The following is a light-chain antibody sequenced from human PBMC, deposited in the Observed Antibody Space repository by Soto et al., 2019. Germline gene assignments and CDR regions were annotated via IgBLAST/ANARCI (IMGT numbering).Light chain of an antibody. V-gene: IGKV3-20*01. CDR1: QSVSRNN. CDR2: GAS. Sequence: EIVVTQSPGTLSLSPGERGTLSCRASQSVSRNNLAWSQQRPGQPPRLFIYGASSRAPGIPDRFSGSRSGTDFTRTMSRLEPEDYAVYFCQQYARPPYSFGQGTKLEIK. J-gene: IGKJ2*01. CDR3: QQYARPPYS.